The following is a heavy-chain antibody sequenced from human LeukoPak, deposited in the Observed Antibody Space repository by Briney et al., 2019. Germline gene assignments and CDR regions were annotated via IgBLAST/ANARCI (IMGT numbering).Heavy chain of an antibody. CDR2: ISRSSSLI. Sequence: GESLKISCASSGFTFDNFAMNWVRQTPGKGLEWVSYISRSSSLIIYADSVKGRFTVSRDNGKNSLYLDMNSLTVEDTGLYYCARDGINWADRWGQGTLVTVSS. CDR1: GFTFDNFA. J-gene: IGHJ5*02. V-gene: IGHV3-21*05. D-gene: IGHD3-16*01. CDR3: ARDGINWADR.